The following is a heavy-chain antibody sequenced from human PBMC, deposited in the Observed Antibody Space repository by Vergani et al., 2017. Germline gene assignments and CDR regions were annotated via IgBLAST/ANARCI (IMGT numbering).Heavy chain of an antibody. Sequence: QVQLVQSGAEVKKPGSSVKVSCKASGGTFSSYAISWVRQAPGQGLEWMGRIIPDDGDTMYAEKFKGRVTMTRVTSLSTGYMDLTRLTSDDTAVYYCARDDARDQLLRWGMDVWGQGTTVTVSS. CDR1: GGTFSSYA. CDR3: ARDDARDQLLRWGMDV. CDR2: IIPDDGDT. J-gene: IGHJ6*02. V-gene: IGHV1-2*02. D-gene: IGHD2-2*01.